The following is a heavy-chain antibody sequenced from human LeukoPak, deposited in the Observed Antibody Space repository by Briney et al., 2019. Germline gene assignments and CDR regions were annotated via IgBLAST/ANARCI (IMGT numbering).Heavy chain of an antibody. CDR3: AKDKRLYYYDSSGYPLDY. V-gene: IGHV3-30*18. Sequence: GGSLRLSCAASGFTFSSYGMHWVRQAPGKGLEWVAVISYDGSNKYYAGSVKGRFTISRDNSKNTLYLQMNSLRAEDTAVYYCAKDKRLYYYDSSGYPLDYWGQGTLVTVSS. D-gene: IGHD3-22*01. CDR2: ISYDGSNK. CDR1: GFTFSSYG. J-gene: IGHJ4*02.